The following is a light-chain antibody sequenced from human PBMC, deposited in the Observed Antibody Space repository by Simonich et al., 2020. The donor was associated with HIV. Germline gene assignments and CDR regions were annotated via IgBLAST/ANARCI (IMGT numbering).Light chain of an antibody. CDR3: QQYNNWPYT. V-gene: IGKV3-15*01. CDR1: QCVSSN. Sequence: EIVVTQSPATLSVSPGQRATLSCRASQCVSSNLAWFQPKPGQAPRLLIYGASTGATGIPARFSGSGSGTEFTLTISSLQSEDFAVYYCQQYNNWPYTFGQGTKLEIK. CDR2: GAS. J-gene: IGKJ2*01.